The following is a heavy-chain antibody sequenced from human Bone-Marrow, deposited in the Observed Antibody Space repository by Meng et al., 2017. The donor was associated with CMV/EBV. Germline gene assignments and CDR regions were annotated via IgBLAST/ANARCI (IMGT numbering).Heavy chain of an antibody. J-gene: IGHJ4*02. D-gene: IGHD5-18*01. CDR1: GYTFTSYG. Sequence: QVQLVPAGAEVQEPGASVKVSCKASGYTFTSYGISWVRQAPGQGLEWMGWIRAYNGNTNYAQKLQGRVTMTTDTSTSTAYMELRSLRSDDTAVYYCARDHLYGYYFDYWGQGTLVTVSS. V-gene: IGHV1-18*01. CDR3: ARDHLYGYYFDY. CDR2: IRAYNGNT.